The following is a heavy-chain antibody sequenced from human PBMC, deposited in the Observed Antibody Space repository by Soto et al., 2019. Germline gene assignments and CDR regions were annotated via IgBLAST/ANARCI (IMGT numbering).Heavy chain of an antibody. D-gene: IGHD5-18*01. J-gene: IGHJ6*02. CDR3: ARDRDTLTQYYYGMDV. CDR1: GYTFTSYV. V-gene: IGHV1-18*01. Sequence: GASVKVSCKASGYTFTSYVISWVRQSPGQGLEWMGWISAYNGNTNYAQKLQGRVTMTTDTSTSTAYMELRSLRSDDTAVYYCARDRDTLTQYYYGMDVWGQGTTVTVSS. CDR2: ISAYNGNT.